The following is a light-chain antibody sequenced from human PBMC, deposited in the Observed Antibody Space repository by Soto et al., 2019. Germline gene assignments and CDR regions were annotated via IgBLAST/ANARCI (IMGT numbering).Light chain of an antibody. CDR3: QQCYTTPPFT. V-gene: IGKV1-39*01. Sequence: DIQMTQSPSSLSASVGDRVTITCRASQSISSYLNWYQQKPGKAPKLLIYAASSLQGGVPSRFSGGGSGTEFALTISSLQPEDFATYYCQQCYTTPPFTFGGGPKVDIK. CDR1: QSISSY. J-gene: IGKJ4*01. CDR2: AAS.